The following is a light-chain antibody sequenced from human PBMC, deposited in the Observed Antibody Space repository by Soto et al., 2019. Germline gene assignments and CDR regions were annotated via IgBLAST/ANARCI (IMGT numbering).Light chain of an antibody. Sequence: QSALTQPPSASGSPGQSVTISCTGTSSDIGAYNYVSWFQQHPGEAPKLIISEVNKRPSGVPDRFSGSKSGNTASLTISGLQAEDEADYSCCSYATGATWVFGGGTKLTVL. V-gene: IGLV2-8*01. CDR3: CSYATGATWV. CDR1: SSDIGAYNY. CDR2: EVN. J-gene: IGLJ3*02.